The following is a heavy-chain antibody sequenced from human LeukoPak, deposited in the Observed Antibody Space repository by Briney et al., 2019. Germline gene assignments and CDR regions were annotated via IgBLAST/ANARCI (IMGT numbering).Heavy chain of an antibody. D-gene: IGHD6-13*01. CDR3: AAFHGYRSSCYYSDY. CDR1: GGTFSSYA. V-gene: IGHV1-69*13. Sequence: GASVKVSCKASGGTFSSYAISWVRQAPGQGLEWMGGIIPIFGTANYAQKFQGRVTITADESTSTAYMELSSLRAEDTAVYYCAAFHGYRSSCYYSDYWGQGPLVTVSS. J-gene: IGHJ4*02. CDR2: IIPIFGTA.